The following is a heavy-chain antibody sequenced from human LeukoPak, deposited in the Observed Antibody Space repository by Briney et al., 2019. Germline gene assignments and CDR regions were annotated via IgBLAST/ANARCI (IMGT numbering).Heavy chain of an antibody. Sequence: GRSLTPSRAPSAPSSSSFAMHCVRHAPERRLEYVSATSSNVGRTNYADSVKGTSTIHRDNSRNTLYRRMGSLRAEDMAGYYGARGSGLRLPDPLDCWGQGTLVTVSS. CDR1: APSSSSFA. D-gene: IGHD5/OR15-5a*01. CDR2: TSSNVGRT. CDR3: ARGSGLRLPDPLDC. J-gene: IGHJ4*02. V-gene: IGHV3-64*02.